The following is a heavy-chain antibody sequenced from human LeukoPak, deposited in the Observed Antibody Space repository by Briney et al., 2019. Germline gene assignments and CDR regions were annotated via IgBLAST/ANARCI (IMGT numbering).Heavy chain of an antibody. CDR1: GFPFSSYW. CDR2: INGDGSRT. CDR3: TRDFDAATGS. J-gene: IGHJ5*02. Sequence: GGPLRLPCAASGFPFSSYWMHWVRQAPGKGLVWVSRINGDGSRTNCADSVKGRFTISRDNAENTLYLQMNSLRVEDTAVYYCTRDFDAATGSWGQGTLVTVSS. V-gene: IGHV3-74*01. D-gene: IGHD3-9*01.